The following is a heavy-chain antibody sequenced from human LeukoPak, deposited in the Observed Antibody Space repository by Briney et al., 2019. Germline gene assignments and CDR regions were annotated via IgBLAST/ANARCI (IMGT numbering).Heavy chain of an antibody. D-gene: IGHD6-6*01. J-gene: IGHJ5*02. CDR1: GGSISSSSDY. CDR3: ARRRGSGSSRWFDP. CDR2: IYYSGST. V-gene: IGHV4-39*01. Sequence: SETLSLTCTVSGGSISSSSDYWGWIRQPPGKGLEWIANIYYSGSTFYNPSLKSRVTISVDTSKNQFSLKLSSVTAADTAVYYCARRRGSGSSRWFDPWGQGTLVPVS.